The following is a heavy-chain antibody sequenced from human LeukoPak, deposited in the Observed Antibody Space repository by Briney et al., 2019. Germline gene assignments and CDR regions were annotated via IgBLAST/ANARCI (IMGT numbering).Heavy chain of an antibody. V-gene: IGHV4-39*01. CDR2: IYYSGST. J-gene: IGHJ5*02. D-gene: IGHD6-13*01. Sequence: PSETLSLTCTVSGGSISSSSYYWGWIRQPPGKGLEWIGSIYYSGSTYYNPSLKSRVTISVDTSKNQFSLKLSSVTAADTAVYYCARKYQGYSRINWFDPWGQGTLVTVSS. CDR3: ARKYQGYSRINWFDP. CDR1: GGSISSSSYY.